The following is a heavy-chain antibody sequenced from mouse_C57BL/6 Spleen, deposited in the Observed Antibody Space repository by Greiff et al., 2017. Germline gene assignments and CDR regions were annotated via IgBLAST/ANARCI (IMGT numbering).Heavy chain of an antibody. CDR3: AREAYGNPSWYFDV. Sequence: QVQLQQPGAELVRPGSSVKLSCKASGYTFTSYWMHWVKQRPIQGLEWIGNIDPSDSETHYNQKFKDKDTLTVDKSSSTAYMQLSSLTSEDSAVYYGAREAYGNPSWYFDVWGTGTTVTVSS. V-gene: IGHV1-52*01. D-gene: IGHD2-1*01. CDR1: GYTFTSYW. J-gene: IGHJ1*03. CDR2: IDPSDSET.